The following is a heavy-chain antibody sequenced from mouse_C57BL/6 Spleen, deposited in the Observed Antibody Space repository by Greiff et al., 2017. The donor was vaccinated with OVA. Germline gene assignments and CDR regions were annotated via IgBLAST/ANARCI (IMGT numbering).Heavy chain of an antibody. J-gene: IGHJ2*01. D-gene: IGHD2-14*01. CDR3: ARGVLAGGYFDY. CDR1: GFTFSDYG. CDR2: ISSGSSTI. V-gene: IGHV5-17*01. Sequence: EVHLVESGGGLVKPGGSLKLSCAASGFTFSDYGMHWVRQAPEKGLEWVAYISSGSSTIYYADTVKGRFTISRDNAKNTLFLQMTSLRAEDTAMYYCARGVLAGGYFDYWGQGTTLTVSS.